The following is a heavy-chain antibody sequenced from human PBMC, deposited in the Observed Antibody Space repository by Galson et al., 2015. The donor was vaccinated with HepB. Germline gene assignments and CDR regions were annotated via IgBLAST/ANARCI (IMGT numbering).Heavy chain of an antibody. Sequence: SLRLSCAASGFSFTSYAMTWVRQAPGKGLEWVSRITSSGGNSYYKDSVKGRFTVTRDNSKNTLLLQLNSLRAEDTAMYFCAKDGIMVANNPYHFHYWGQGTLVTVSS. V-gene: IGHV3-23*01. CDR1: GFSFTSYA. CDR2: ITSSGGNS. J-gene: IGHJ4*02. D-gene: IGHD2-15*01. CDR3: AKDGIMVANNPYHFHY.